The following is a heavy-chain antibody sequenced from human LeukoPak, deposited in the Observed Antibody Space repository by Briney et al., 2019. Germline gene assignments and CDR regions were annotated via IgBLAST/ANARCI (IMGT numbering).Heavy chain of an antibody. CDR3: AVSCTSCQKTPNDFDP. J-gene: IGHJ5*02. V-gene: IGHV1-8*01. CDR1: GYTFTSYD. D-gene: IGHD2-2*01. Sequence: ASVKVSCKASGYTFTSYDINWVRQTTGHGLEWMGWMNPNSGNAGYAQNFQGRVTMTRSTSISTAYMELSSLRSEDTAVYYCAVSCTSCQKTPNDFDPWGQGTLVTVSS. CDR2: MNPNSGNA.